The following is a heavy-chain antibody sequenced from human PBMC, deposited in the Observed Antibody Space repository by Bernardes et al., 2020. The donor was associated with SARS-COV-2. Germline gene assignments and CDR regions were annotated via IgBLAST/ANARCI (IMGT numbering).Heavy chain of an antibody. Sequence: GGSLRLSCAASGLTVSDNYMTWVRQAPGKGLEWVALMYSGGSTYHADSVKGRFTVSRDNSKNTLYLQMNSLRAEDTAVYYCARDTSSSWYYWGQGTLVTVSS. CDR3: ARDTSSSWYY. CDR1: GLTVSDNY. V-gene: IGHV3-66*01. J-gene: IGHJ4*02. D-gene: IGHD6-13*01. CDR2: MYSGGST.